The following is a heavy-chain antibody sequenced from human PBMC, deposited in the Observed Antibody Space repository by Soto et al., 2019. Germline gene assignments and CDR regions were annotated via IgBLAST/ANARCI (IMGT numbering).Heavy chain of an antibody. V-gene: IGHV4-31*03. J-gene: IGHJ6*02. CDR1: GGSISSGGYY. CDR2: IYYSGST. CDR3: ARDQPIMVYATWGMDV. D-gene: IGHD2-8*01. Sequence: SETLSLTCTVSGGSISSGGYYWSWIRQHPGKGLEWIGYIYYSGSTYYNPSLKSRVTISVDTSKNQFSLKLSSVTAADTAVYYCARDQPIMVYATWGMDVWGQGTTVTVSS.